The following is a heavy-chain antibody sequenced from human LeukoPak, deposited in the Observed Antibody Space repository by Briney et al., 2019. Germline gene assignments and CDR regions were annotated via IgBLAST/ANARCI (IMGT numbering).Heavy chain of an antibody. Sequence: GGSLRLSCAASGFTFSSYSMNWVRQAPGKGLEWVSSISSSSSYIYYADSVKGRFTISRDNAKNSLYLQMNCLRAEDTAVYYCASPNYHDSSGYYFWGQGTLVTVSS. CDR1: GFTFSSYS. J-gene: IGHJ4*02. CDR2: ISSSSSYI. D-gene: IGHD3-22*01. V-gene: IGHV3-21*01. CDR3: ASPNYHDSSGYYF.